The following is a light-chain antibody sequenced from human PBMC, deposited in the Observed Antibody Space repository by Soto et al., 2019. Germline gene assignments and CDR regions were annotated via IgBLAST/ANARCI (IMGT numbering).Light chain of an antibody. CDR3: QQYGRSPGLFT. J-gene: IGKJ3*01. CDR2: DAS. CDR1: QSVSNTY. V-gene: IGKV3-20*01. Sequence: EIVLTQSPGTLSLSPGERATLSCRASQSVSNTYLAWYQQKPGQAPRLLIYDASSRATGIPDRFSGSGSATDFTLTISRLEPEAFAVYYCQQYGRSPGLFTFGPGTRVDIK.